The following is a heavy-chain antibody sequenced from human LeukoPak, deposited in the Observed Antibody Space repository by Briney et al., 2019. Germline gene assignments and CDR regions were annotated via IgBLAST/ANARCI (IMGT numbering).Heavy chain of an antibody. J-gene: IGHJ4*02. Sequence: GRSLRLSCAASGFTFSSYGMHWVRQAPGKGLEWVAFIRYDGSNKYYADSVKGQFTISRDNSKNTLYLQMNSLRPEDTAVYYCAKGSGVEYWGQGTLVTVSS. CDR3: AKGSGVEY. V-gene: IGHV3-30*02. CDR2: IRYDGSNK. CDR1: GFTFSSYG. D-gene: IGHD7-27*01.